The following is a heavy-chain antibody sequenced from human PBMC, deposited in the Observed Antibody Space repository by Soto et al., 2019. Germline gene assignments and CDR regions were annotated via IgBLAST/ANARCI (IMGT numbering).Heavy chain of an antibody. CDR3: TRSMAAAGPDYYYYGMDV. D-gene: IGHD6-13*01. CDR2: IRTKANSYAT. V-gene: IGHV3-73*01. Sequence: PGGSLRLSCAASGFTFSGSAMHWVRQASGKGLEWVGRIRTKANSYATAYAASVKGRLTISRDYSSNTAYLQMSSLKTEDTAVYYCTRSMAAAGPDYYYYGMDVWGQGTTVTVSS. CDR1: GFTFSGSA. J-gene: IGHJ6*02.